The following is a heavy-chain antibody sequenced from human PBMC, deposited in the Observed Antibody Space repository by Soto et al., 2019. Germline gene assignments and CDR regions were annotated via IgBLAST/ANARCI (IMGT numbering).Heavy chain of an antibody. CDR2: IYYSGST. D-gene: IGHD3-10*01. V-gene: IGHV4-39*01. CDR3: ASLYYYGSGSYNAFDI. CDR1: GGSISSSSYY. Sequence: LSLTCTVSGGSISSSSYYWGWIRQPALKGLECIGSIYYSGSTYYNPSLKSRVTISVDTSKNQFSLKLSSVTAADTAVYYCASLYYYGSGSYNAFDIWGQGTMVTVSS. J-gene: IGHJ3*02.